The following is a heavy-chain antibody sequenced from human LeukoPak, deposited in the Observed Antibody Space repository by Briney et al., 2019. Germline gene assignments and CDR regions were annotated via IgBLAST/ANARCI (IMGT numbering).Heavy chain of an antibody. CDR1: GFTFSSYW. CDR3: AKYARYFDWLLSRYFDY. CDR2: IKQDGSEK. V-gene: IGHV3-7*01. J-gene: IGHJ4*03. D-gene: IGHD3-9*01. Sequence: GGSLRLSCAASGFTFSSYWMSWVRQAPGKGLEWVANIKQDGSEKYYVDSVKGRFTISRDNAKNSLYLQMNSLRAEVTAVYYCAKYARYFDWLLSRYFDYWGQGTLVTVSS.